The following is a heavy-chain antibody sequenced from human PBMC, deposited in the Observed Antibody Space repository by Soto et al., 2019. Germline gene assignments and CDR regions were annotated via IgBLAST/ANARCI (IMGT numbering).Heavy chain of an antibody. V-gene: IGHV4-59*01. CDR3: AREQYNWKL. Sequence: SETLSLTCSVSGVSITSYYWTWIRHSPGKGLEWIGYVYHTGNTYYNPSLKSRVTISLDTSKNQVSLRLRSVTAADTAVYYCAREQYNWKLWVQGTLVTVSS. J-gene: IGHJ4*02. CDR1: GVSITSYY. D-gene: IGHD1-20*01. CDR2: VYHTGNT.